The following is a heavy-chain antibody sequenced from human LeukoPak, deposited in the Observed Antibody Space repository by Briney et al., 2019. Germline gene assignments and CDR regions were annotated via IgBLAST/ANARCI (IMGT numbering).Heavy chain of an antibody. J-gene: IGHJ4*02. CDR3: ARRYYYESRLDY. D-gene: IGHD3-22*01. V-gene: IGHV4-34*01. CDR2: INHSGST. Sequence: RPSETLSLTCAVHGGSFSGYYWTWIRQPPGKGLEWIGEINHSGSTNYNPSLKSRVTISVDTSKNQFSLNLSSVTAAATAVYYCARRYYYESRLDYWGQGTLVTVSS. CDR1: GGSFSGYY.